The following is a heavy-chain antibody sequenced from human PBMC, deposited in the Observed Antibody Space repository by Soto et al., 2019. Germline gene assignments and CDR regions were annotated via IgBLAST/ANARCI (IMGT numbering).Heavy chain of an antibody. V-gene: IGHV3-30*18. CDR2: ISYDGSNK. Sequence: GGSLRLSCAASGFTFSSYGMHWVRQAPGKGLEWVAVISYDGSNKYYADSVKGRFTIPRDNSKNTLYLQVSSLRAEDTAVYYCAKGSTTSRYYYYGMDVWGQGTPVTVSS. CDR3: AKGSTTSRYYYYGMDV. J-gene: IGHJ6*02. D-gene: IGHD1-26*01. CDR1: GFTFSSYG.